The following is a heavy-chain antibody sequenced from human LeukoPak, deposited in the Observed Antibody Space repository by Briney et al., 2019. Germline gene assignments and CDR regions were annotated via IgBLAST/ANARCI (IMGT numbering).Heavy chain of an antibody. Sequence: SETLSLTCAVYGGSFSGYYWSWIRQPPGKGLEWIGYIYYSGSTNYNPSLKSRVTISVDTSKNQFSLKLSSVTAADTAVYYCARQPGYSSSWYDYWGQGTLVTVSS. D-gene: IGHD6-13*01. J-gene: IGHJ4*02. V-gene: IGHV4-59*08. CDR3: ARQPGYSSSWYDY. CDR2: IYYSGST. CDR1: GGSFSGYY.